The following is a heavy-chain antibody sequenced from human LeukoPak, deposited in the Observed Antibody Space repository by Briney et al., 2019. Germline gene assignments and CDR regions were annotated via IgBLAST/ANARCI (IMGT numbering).Heavy chain of an antibody. V-gene: IGHV1-69*05. D-gene: IGHD5-18*01. J-gene: IGHJ4*02. CDR1: GCTFSSYA. CDR3: AREVDTAMVRVLDY. Sequence: GASVKVSCKASGCTFSSYAIRWVRQAPGQGLEWMGRIIPIFGTANYAQKFEGRVTITTDESTSTAYMELSSLRSEDTAVYYCAREVDTAMVRVLDYWGQGTLVTVSS. CDR2: IIPIFGTA.